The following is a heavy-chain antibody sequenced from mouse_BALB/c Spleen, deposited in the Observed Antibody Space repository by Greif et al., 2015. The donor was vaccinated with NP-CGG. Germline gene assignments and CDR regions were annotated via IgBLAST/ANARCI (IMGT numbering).Heavy chain of an antibody. J-gene: IGHJ2*01. V-gene: IGHV14-3*02. Sequence: LVESGAELVKPGASVKLSCTASGFSIKDTYMHWVKQRPEQGLEWIGRIDPATGNTKSDPKFQGKATLTADTSSNTAYLQLSSLTSEDTAVYYCAIKRTGTLCDYGGQGTTLTGSS. CDR2: IDPATGNT. CDR1: GFSIKDTY. D-gene: IGHD4-1*01. CDR3: AIKRTGTLCDY.